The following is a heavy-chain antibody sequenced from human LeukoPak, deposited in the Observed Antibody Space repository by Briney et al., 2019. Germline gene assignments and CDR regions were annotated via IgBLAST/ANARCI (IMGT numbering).Heavy chain of an antibody. V-gene: IGHV4-34*01. CDR1: GGSFSGYY. D-gene: IGHD6-13*01. J-gene: IGHJ4*02. CDR2: IYHSGST. Sequence: SETLSLTCAVYGGSFSGYYWSWIRQPPGKGLEWIGEIYHSGSTNYNPSLKSRVTISVDKSKNQFSLKLSSVTAADTAVYYCARVQQLAHGFDYWGQGTLVTVSS. CDR3: ARVQQLAHGFDY.